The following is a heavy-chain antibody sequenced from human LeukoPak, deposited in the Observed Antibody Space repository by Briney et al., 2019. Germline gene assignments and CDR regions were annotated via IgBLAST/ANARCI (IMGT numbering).Heavy chain of an antibody. V-gene: IGHV3-64*01. CDR1: GFTFSNYA. J-gene: IGHJ4*02. CDR2: ISSDGYST. CDR3: ARVQNMGTYDY. Sequence: GGSLRLSCAASGFTFSNYAMHWVRQAPGKGLEYVSAISSDGYSTYYANSVKGRLTISRDNSKSTLYLQMGSLRAEDTAVYYCARVQNMGTYDYWGQGTLVTVSS.